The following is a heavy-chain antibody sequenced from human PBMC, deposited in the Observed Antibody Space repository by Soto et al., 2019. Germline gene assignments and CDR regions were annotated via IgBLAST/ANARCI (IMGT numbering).Heavy chain of an antibody. Sequence: SETLSLTCSVSGGSISSGDYYWSWMRQPPGKGLQWIASISYSDSSFYNSSLKSRLTISVDTSKNQFSLSLRSVTAADTAVYYCASHRTFWPFGSWGQGTVVTVSS. D-gene: IGHD2-8*01. V-gene: IGHV4-39*01. J-gene: IGHJ4*02. CDR2: ISYSDSS. CDR1: GGSISSGDYY. CDR3: ASHRTFWPFGS.